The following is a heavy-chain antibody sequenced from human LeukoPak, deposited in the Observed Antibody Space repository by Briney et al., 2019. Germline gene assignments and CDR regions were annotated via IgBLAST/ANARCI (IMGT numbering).Heavy chain of an antibody. Sequence: PGGSLRLSCAASGFPFSIYWMQWVRQAPGEGLVWVSRISSDGTTTTYADSVKGRFTISRDNAKNTLYLEVRSLRAEDTVVYFCARDADGPGSLIDYWGQGTLVTVSS. V-gene: IGHV3-74*01. CDR1: GFPFSIYW. CDR2: ISSDGTTT. J-gene: IGHJ4*02. D-gene: IGHD2-8*01. CDR3: ARDADGPGSLIDY.